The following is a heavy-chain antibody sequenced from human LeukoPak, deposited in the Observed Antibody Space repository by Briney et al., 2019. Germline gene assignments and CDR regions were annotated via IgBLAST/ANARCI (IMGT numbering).Heavy chain of an antibody. V-gene: IGHV4-34*01. J-gene: IGHJ4*02. D-gene: IGHD3-10*01. CDR1: AGSFSDYY. CDR3: ATSTIRGVIAY. CDR2: ITHLSGS. Sequence: SETLSLTCSVYAGSFSDYYWSWIRQSPGKGLEWIGEITHLSGSNYNPSLKSRVTISVDTPEKQFSLKLSSVTAADTAVYYCATSTIRGVIAYWGQRTLLAASS.